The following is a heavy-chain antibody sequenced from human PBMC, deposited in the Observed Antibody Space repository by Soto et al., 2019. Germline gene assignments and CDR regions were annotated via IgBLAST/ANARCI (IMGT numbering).Heavy chain of an antibody. V-gene: IGHV3-9*01. CDR3: AISTWGRSGYFQH. Sequence: GGSLRLSCAASGFTFDDNAMHWVRQAPGKGLEWVSGISRNSDYIGYADSVRGRFTISRDNAKNSLFLQMNSLRAEDTALYYCAISTWGRSGYFQHWGQGTLVTVSS. CDR2: ISRNSDYI. D-gene: IGHD3-16*01. CDR1: GFTFDDNA. J-gene: IGHJ1*01.